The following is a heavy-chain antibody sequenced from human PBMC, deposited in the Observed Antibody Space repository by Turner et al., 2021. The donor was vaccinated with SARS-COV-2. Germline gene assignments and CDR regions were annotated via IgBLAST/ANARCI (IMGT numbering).Heavy chain of an antibody. CDR1: GFTFSSYW. CDR3: ARAGSSWYQLLYREMSYYYYYMDV. Sequence: EVQLVESGGGLVQPGGSLILSCAASGFTFSSYWMYWVRQARGKGLVWVSLINSDVISTSYAYSVKVRFTISRDNAKNTVYLQMNSLRAEDTAVYYCARAGSSWYQLLYREMSYYYYYMDVWGKGTTVTVSS. CDR2: INSDVIST. V-gene: IGHV3-74*01. J-gene: IGHJ6*03. D-gene: IGHD2-2*02.